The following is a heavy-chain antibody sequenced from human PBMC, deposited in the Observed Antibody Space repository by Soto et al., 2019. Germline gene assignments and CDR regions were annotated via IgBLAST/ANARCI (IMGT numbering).Heavy chain of an antibody. CDR1: GFTFSSYS. V-gene: IGHV3-21*01. Sequence: GGSLRLSCAASGFTFSSYSMNWVRQAPGKGLEWVSSISSSSSYIYYADSVKGRFTISRDNAKNSLYLQMNSLRAEDTAVYYCARRSWERSYYYGMDVWGQGTTVTVSS. D-gene: IGHD6-13*01. CDR2: ISSSSSYI. CDR3: ARRSWERSYYYGMDV. J-gene: IGHJ6*02.